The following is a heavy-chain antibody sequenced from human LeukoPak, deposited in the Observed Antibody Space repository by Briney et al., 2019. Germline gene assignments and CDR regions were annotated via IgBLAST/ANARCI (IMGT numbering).Heavy chain of an antibody. V-gene: IGHV3-23*01. J-gene: IGHJ4*02. CDR3: ARLGDLRGTTKGSDY. D-gene: IGHD1-7*01. CDR1: GFTVSSNY. CDR2: ISGSGGST. Sequence: PGGSLRLSCAASGFTVSSNYMSWVRQAPGKGLEWVSAISGSGGSTYYADSVKGRFTISRDNAKNSLSLQMNNLRAEDTAVYYCARLGDLRGTTKGSDYWGQGTLVTVSS.